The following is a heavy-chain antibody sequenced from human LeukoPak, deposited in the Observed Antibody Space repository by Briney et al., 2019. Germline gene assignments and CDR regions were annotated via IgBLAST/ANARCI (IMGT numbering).Heavy chain of an antibody. Sequence: GRSLRLSCAASGFTLSSYGIHWVRQAPGKGLEWVAVLSYDGKNKYYADSVKGRFTISRDNSKNTLYLQMNSLRADDAAVYYCARASSKQLAGYLPDGFDIWGQGTMVTVSS. J-gene: IGHJ3*02. V-gene: IGHV3-30*03. CDR1: GFTLSSYG. CDR2: LSYDGKNK. CDR3: ARASSKQLAGYLPDGFDI. D-gene: IGHD3-9*01.